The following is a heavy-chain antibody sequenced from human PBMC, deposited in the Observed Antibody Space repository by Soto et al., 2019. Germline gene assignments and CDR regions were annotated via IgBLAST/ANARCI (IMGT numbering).Heavy chain of an antibody. J-gene: IGHJ4*02. CDR3: AKDQQQVEEFSVITFDN. D-gene: IGHD6-13*01. CDR1: GFTFSTYA. Sequence: EVQLLDSGGHLVQPGGSLRLSCAASGFTFSTYAMSWVRQAPGKGLEWVSGISGSGGLTYYADSVRGRFTVSRDNSKNTLYLQMNSLRAEDTAVYYCAKDQQQVEEFSVITFDNWGQGTLVTVSS. CDR2: ISGSGGLT. V-gene: IGHV3-23*01.